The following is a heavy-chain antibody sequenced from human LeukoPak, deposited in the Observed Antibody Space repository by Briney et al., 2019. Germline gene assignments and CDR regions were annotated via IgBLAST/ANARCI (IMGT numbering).Heavy chain of an antibody. CDR2: VDPEVGET. Sequence: ASVKVSCKVSGYTFTDYYMHWVQQAPGKGLEWMGLVDPEVGETIYAEKFQGRVTITADTSTDTAYMELSSLRSEDTAVYYCATAAEHYDFWSGYYSIFDYWGQGTLVTVSS. J-gene: IGHJ4*02. V-gene: IGHV1-69-2*01. CDR1: GYTFTDYY. CDR3: ATAAEHYDFWSGYYSIFDY. D-gene: IGHD3-3*01.